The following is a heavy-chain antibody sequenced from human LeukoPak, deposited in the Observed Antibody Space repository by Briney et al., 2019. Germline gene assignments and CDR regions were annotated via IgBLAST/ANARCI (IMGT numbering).Heavy chain of an antibody. Sequence: SETLSLTCTVFGASLNSYYWTWIWQPAGKGLEWIGRIYASGNTDYNPSLNSRVTISVDTSKNQFSLKLSSVTAADTAVYYCARRSATAGWFDYWGQGTLVTVSS. D-gene: IGHD6-13*01. CDR1: GASLNSYY. J-gene: IGHJ4*02. CDR2: IYASGNT. V-gene: IGHV4-4*07. CDR3: ARRSATAGWFDY.